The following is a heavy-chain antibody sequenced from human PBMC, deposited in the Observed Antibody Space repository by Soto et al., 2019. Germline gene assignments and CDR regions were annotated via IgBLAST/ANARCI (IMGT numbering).Heavy chain of an antibody. CDR1: GYTFTAYY. D-gene: IGHD6-19*01. CDR2: INPNSGGT. V-gene: IGHV1-2*02. J-gene: IGHJ6*02. CDR3: ARIAVAGTYYYYGMDV. Sequence: GASVKVSCKASGYTFTAYYMHWVRQAPGQGLEWMGWINPNSGGTNYAQKFQGRVTMTRDTSISTAYMELSRLRSDDTAVYYCARIAVAGTYYYYGMDVWGQGTTVTVSS.